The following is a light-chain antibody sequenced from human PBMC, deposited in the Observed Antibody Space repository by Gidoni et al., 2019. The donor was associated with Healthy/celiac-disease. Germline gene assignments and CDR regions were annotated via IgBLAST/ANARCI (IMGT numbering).Light chain of an antibody. CDR1: PSVLYSSTNKNY. CDR3: QKYYSTPYT. V-gene: IGKV4-1*01. Sequence: DIVMTPSPDSLAVSLGERATLNCKSSPSVLYSSTNKNYLSWYQQKPGQPPKLLIYWASTRESGVTDRVSGSGSGTDFTLTISSLQDEDVAVYYCQKYYSTPYTFGQGTKLEIK. CDR2: WAS. J-gene: IGKJ2*01.